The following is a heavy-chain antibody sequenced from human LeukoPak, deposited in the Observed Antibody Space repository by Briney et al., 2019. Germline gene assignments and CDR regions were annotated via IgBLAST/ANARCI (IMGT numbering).Heavy chain of an antibody. V-gene: IGHV3-30*18. CDR3: GKGGYNYAPRLDY. CDR2: TSSDGSNK. D-gene: IGHD5-18*01. Sequence: PGGSLRLSCAASGFTFSSYGMHWVRQAPGKGLEWVVVTSSDGSNKFYADSVKGRFTISRDNSKNMLYLQMNSLRAEDPAVYYCGKGGYNYAPRLDYWGQGTLVTVSS. J-gene: IGHJ4*02. CDR1: GFTFSSYG.